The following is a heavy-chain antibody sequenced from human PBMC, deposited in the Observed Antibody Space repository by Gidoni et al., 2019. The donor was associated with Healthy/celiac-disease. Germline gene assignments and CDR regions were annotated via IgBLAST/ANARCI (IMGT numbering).Heavy chain of an antibody. J-gene: IGHJ6*02. CDR1: GFTFSSYG. V-gene: IGHV3-33*01. CDR2: IWYDGSNK. CDR3: ARDRKWLGSFGMDV. Sequence: QVQLVESGGGVVQPGRSLRLSCAASGFTFSSYGMPWVRQAPGKGLEWVAVIWYDGSNKYYADSVKGRFTISRDNSKNTLYLQMNSLRAEDTAVYYCARDRKWLGSFGMDVWGQGTTVTVSS. D-gene: IGHD6-19*01.